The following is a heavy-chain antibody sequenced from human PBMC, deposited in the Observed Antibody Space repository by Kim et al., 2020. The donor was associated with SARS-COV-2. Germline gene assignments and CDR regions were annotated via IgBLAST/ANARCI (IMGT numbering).Heavy chain of an antibody. CDR1: GYTFTSYA. Sequence: ASVKVSCKASGYTFTSYAMHWVRQAPGQRLEWMGWINAGNGNTKYSKKSQGRVTINRDTSASTAYMELSSLRSEYTAVYYCARDRGFKFPGANFDYWGQGTLVTLSS. CDR2: INAGNGNT. J-gene: IGHJ4*02. V-gene: IGHV1-3*01. CDR3: ARDRGFKFPGANFDY. D-gene: IGHD3-10*01.